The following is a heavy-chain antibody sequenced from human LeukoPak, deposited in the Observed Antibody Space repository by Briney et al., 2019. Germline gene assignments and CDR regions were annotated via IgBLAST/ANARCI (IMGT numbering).Heavy chain of an antibody. V-gene: IGHV3-30-3*01. CDR2: ISYDGSNK. Sequence: HPGGSLRLSCAASGFTFSSYAMHWVRQAPGKGLEWVAVISYDGSNKYYADSVKGRFTISRDNSKNTLYLQMNSLRAEDTAVYYCARDPTVTTFLAPDYWGQGTLVTVSS. D-gene: IGHD4-4*01. CDR3: ARDPTVTTFLAPDY. J-gene: IGHJ4*02. CDR1: GFTFSSYA.